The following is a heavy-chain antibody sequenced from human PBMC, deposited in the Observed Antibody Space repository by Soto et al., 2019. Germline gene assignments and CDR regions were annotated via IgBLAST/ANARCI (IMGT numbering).Heavy chain of an antibody. CDR1: GFTFSSYS. CDR2: ISSSSSYI. J-gene: IGHJ3*01. Sequence: EVQLVESGGGLVKPGGSLRLSCAASGFTFSSYSMNWVRQAPGKGLEWVSSISSSSSYIYYADSVKGRFTISRDNAKNSLYLQMNSLRAEDTAVYYCARDEIFRFSDAFDLWGQGTMVTVSS. D-gene: IGHD3-3*01. V-gene: IGHV3-21*01. CDR3: ARDEIFRFSDAFDL.